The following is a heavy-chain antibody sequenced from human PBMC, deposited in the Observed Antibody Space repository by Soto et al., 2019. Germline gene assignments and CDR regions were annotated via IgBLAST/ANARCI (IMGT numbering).Heavy chain of an antibody. Sequence: ASVKVSCKASGYTFTSYAMHWVRQAPGQRLEWMGWINAGNGNTKYSQKFQGRVTLTTDTSASTASMDLSSLTSEDTAVYYCARAISGYVTWGQGTLVTVSS. V-gene: IGHV1-3*01. J-gene: IGHJ5*02. D-gene: IGHD5-12*01. CDR1: GYTFTSYA. CDR2: INAGNGNT. CDR3: ARAISGYVT.